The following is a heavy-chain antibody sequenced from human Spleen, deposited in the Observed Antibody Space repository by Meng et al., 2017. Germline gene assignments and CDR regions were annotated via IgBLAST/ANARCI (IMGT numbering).Heavy chain of an antibody. V-gene: IGHV3-30*04. J-gene: IGHJ4*02. CDR2: ISYDGSNK. Sequence: GESLKISCTASGFTFSSYAMHWVRQAPGKGLEWVAVISYDGSNKYYADSVKGRFTISRDNSKNTLYLQMNSLRAEDTAVYYCARGLYYDILTGYSGRNYYFDYWGQGTLVTVSS. D-gene: IGHD3-9*01. CDR1: GFTFSSYA. CDR3: ARGLYYDILTGYSGRNYYFDY.